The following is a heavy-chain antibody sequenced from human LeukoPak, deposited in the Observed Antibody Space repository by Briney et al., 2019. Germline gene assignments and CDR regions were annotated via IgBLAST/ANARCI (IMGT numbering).Heavy chain of an antibody. Sequence: SVKVSCKASGGTFSSYAISWVRQAPGQGLEWMGRIIPILGIANYAQKFQGRVTITADKSTSTAYMELSSLRSEDAAVYYCARRRDTNYYGSGSYNYWGQGTLVTVSS. V-gene: IGHV1-69*04. CDR2: IIPILGIA. CDR3: ARRRDTNYYGSGSYNY. D-gene: IGHD3-10*01. CDR1: GGTFSSYA. J-gene: IGHJ4*02.